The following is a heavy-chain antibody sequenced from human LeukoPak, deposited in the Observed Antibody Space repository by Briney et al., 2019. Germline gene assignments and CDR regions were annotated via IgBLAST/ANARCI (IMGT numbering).Heavy chain of an antibody. J-gene: IGHJ6*03. CDR2: IIHSGRT. CDR3: ASSPMVRGVITEYYYYYYMDV. CDR1: GGSFSGYY. V-gene: IGHV4-34*12. Sequence: KPSETLSLTCAVYGGSFSGYYWSWIRQPPGKGLEWIGEIIHSGRTNYNPSLKSRVTISVDTSKNQFSLKLSSVTAADTAVYYCASSPMVRGVITEYYYYYYMDVWGKGTTVTISS. D-gene: IGHD3-10*01.